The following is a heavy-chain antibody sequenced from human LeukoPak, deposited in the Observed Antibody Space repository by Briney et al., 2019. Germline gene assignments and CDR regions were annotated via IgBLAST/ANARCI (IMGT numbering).Heavy chain of an antibody. CDR2: ISAYNGNT. CDR1: GYTFIGYY. D-gene: IGHD6-19*01. CDR3: ARVQKNSSGWYKSERGLLDY. Sequence: ASVKVSCKASGYTFIGYYMHWVRQAPGQGLEWMGWISAYNGNTNYAQKLQGRVTMTTDTSTSTAYMELRSLRSDDTAVYYCARVQKNSSGWYKSERGLLDYWGQGTLVTVSS. J-gene: IGHJ4*02. V-gene: IGHV1-18*04.